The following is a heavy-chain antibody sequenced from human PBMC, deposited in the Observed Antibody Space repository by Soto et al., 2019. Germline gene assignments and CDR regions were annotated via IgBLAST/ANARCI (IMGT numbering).Heavy chain of an antibody. D-gene: IGHD6-19*01. J-gene: IGHJ4*02. CDR3: AKTAEAVAGTVYGY. CDR2: ISGRGGST. Sequence: PGGSLRLSCAASGFTFSGHAMGWVRQAPGKGLEWVSGISGRGGSTYYADSVKGRFTVSRDNSKNTLYLQMNSLRAEDTAVYYCAKTAEAVAGTVYGYWGQGILVTVSS. CDR1: GFTFSGHA. V-gene: IGHV3-23*01.